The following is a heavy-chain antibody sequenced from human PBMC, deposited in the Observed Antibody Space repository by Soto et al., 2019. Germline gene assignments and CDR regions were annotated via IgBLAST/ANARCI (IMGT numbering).Heavy chain of an antibody. Sequence: QVQLVQSGAEVKKPGASVKVSCKASGYTFTGYYMHWVRQAPGQGLEWMGWINPNSGGTNYAQKFQGWVTMTRDTSISTAYMELSRLRSDDTAVYYCARDSYGSVSGGNWFDPWGQGTLVTVSS. V-gene: IGHV1-2*04. D-gene: IGHD3-10*01. CDR1: GYTFTGYY. J-gene: IGHJ5*02. CDR3: ARDSYGSVSGGNWFDP. CDR2: INPNSGGT.